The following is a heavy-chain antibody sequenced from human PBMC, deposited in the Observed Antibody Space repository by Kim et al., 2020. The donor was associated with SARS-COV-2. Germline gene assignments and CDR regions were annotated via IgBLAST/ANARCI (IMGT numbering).Heavy chain of an antibody. J-gene: IGHJ4*02. Sequence: ASVKVSCKASGYTFTTFALYWVRRAPGHRLEWMGWVNGGNGNTRYSQKFQGRVSITRDTSATTAYLELSGLISEDTAVYYCAREPVAGSFDYWGQGTLVTGSS. CDR2: VNGGNGNT. V-gene: IGHV1-3*01. CDR3: AREPVAGSFDY. D-gene: IGHD6-19*01. CDR1: GYTFTTFA.